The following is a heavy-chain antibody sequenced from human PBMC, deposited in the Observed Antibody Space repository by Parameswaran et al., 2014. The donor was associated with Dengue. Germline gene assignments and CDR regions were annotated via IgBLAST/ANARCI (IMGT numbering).Heavy chain of an antibody. D-gene: IGHD6-19*01. J-gene: IGHJ3*02. V-gene: IGHV4-59*01. Sequence: AISSARWIRQPPGKGLEWIGYIYYSGSTNYNPSLKSRVTISVDTSKNQFSLKLSSVTAADTAVYYCASGPGYSSGWWSASSHDAFDIWGQGTMVTVSS. CDR2: IYYSGST. CDR3: ASGPGYSSGWWSASSHDAFDI. CDR1: AISSA.